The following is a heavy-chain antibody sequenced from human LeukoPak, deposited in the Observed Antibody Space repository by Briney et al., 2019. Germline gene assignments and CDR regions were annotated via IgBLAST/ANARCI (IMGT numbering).Heavy chain of an antibody. CDR3: AKGVGEFGFRFDY. CDR2: ISGGGGST. CDR1: RFTFSSHA. V-gene: IGHV3-23*01. J-gene: IGHJ4*02. Sequence: GGSLRLSCEVSRFTFSSHAMGWVRQAPGEGLEWVPVISGGGGSTYYADSLKGRFTISRDNSKNTLYLQMNSLTAADTAVYYCAKGVGEFGFRFDYWGQGTLVTVSS. D-gene: IGHD3-16*01.